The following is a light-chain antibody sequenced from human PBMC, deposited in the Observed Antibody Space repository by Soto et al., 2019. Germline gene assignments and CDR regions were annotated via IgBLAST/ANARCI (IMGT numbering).Light chain of an antibody. CDR3: HQYSNWPPWT. Sequence: EIVMTQYPASLSVSPGERATLSCRASQSLNDNLAWYQQKPGQAPRLLIYRASTRATGVPARFSASGSGTEFTLTISSLQSEDSAVYYCHQYSNWPPWTFGPGTKVEIK. V-gene: IGKV3-15*01. CDR2: RAS. J-gene: IGKJ1*01. CDR1: QSLNDN.